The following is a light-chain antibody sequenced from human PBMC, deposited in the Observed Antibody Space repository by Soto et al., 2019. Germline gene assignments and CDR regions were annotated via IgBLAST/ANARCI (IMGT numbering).Light chain of an antibody. J-gene: IGKJ3*01. Sequence: EIVMTQSPATLSVSPGERATLSCRASQSVSSNLAWYQQKPGQAPRLLIYGASTRASGISARFSGSGSGTEFTLTISSLQSEDFAVYYCQQYNNWPPDTFGPGTKVDIK. V-gene: IGKV3-15*01. CDR3: QQYNNWPPDT. CDR2: GAS. CDR1: QSVSSN.